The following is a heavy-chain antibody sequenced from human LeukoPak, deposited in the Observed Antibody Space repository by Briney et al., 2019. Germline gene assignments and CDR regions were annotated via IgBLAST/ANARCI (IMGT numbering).Heavy chain of an antibody. CDR2: ISGSGGST. CDR1: GFTFSSYA. CDR3: AKGAFTWGIVVVVAATPALDY. D-gene: IGHD2-15*01. J-gene: IGHJ4*02. V-gene: IGHV3-23*01. Sequence: GGSLRLSCAASGFTFSSYAMSWVRQAPGKGLEWVSAISGSGGSTYYADSVKGRFTISRDNSKNTLYLQMNSLRAKDTAVYYCAKGAFTWGIVVVVAATPALDYWGQGTLVTVSS.